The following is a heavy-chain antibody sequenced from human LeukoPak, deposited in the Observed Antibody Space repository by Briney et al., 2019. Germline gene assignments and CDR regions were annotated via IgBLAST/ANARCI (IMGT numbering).Heavy chain of an antibody. CDR3: ARVAGTYCSSTSCYNDYYYMDV. CDR1: GGSISGYY. V-gene: IGHV4-59*08. Sequence: SETLSLTCTVSGGSISGYYWSWIRQPPGKGLEWIGYIYYSGSTNYNPSLKSRVTISVDTSKNQFSLKLSSVTAADTAVYYCARVAGTYCSSTSCYNDYYYMDVWGKGTTVTVSS. J-gene: IGHJ6*03. CDR2: IYYSGST. D-gene: IGHD2-2*02.